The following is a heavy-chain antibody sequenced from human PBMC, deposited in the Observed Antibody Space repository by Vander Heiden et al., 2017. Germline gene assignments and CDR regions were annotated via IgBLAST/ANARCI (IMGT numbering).Heavy chain of an antibody. D-gene: IGHD5-18*01. CDR2: FYSTGST. J-gene: IGHJ4*02. V-gene: IGHV4-59*11. CDR1: GGSILTHY. CDR3: AIEKRIGIHVN. Sequence: QVQLRELGRGLVKHSVYLSLTCTVSGGSILTHYWNRTRQPPGKGLEWIGYFYSTGSTSYNPSLKSRVTMSVDTSKNQFSLRLTSVTAADTAVYYCAIEKRIGIHVNWGQGTLVTVSS.